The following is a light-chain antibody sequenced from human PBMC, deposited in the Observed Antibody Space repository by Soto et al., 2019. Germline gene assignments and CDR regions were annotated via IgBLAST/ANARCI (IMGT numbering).Light chain of an antibody. Sequence: EIVFPQAPGTPFFSSREKTTLSCRASQSVSSSYLAWYQQKPGQAPRLLIYGASSRATGIPDRFSGSGSGTDFTLTISRLEPEDFAVYYCQQYGSSRTFGQGTKVDIK. CDR1: QSVSSSY. V-gene: IGKV3-20*01. J-gene: IGKJ1*01. CDR3: QQYGSSRT. CDR2: GAS.